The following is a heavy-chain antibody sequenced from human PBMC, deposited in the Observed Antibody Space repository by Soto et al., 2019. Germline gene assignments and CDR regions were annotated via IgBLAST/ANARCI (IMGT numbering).Heavy chain of an antibody. Sequence: GASVKVSCKVSGYSLSDLSIHWVRQAPGKGLEWMGGLDAEDGETIYAQKLQGRGTMTEDTSTDTAYMELSSLTSEDTAMYYCATLPRTIERTPAAIWSFDSWGQGTRFTVSS. CDR3: ATLPRTIERTPAAIWSFDS. CDR1: GYSLSDLS. D-gene: IGHD2-2*01. CDR2: LDAEDGET. J-gene: IGHJ4*02. V-gene: IGHV1-24*01.